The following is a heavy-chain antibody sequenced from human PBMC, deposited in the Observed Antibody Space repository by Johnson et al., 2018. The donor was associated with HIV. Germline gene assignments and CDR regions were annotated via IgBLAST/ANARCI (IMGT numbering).Heavy chain of an antibody. V-gene: IGHV3-9*01. CDR2: ISWNSGSI. CDR3: AKSTQASIVRESGPYGAFHI. D-gene: IGHD3-10*01. CDR1: GSTFDDYA. J-gene: IGHJ3*02. Sequence: VQLVEYGGGSVQPGRSLRLSCAASGSTFDDYAMHWVRQAPGRGLEWVSGISWNSGSIGYADSVKGRFNISRDNSKNPLYLQVNSLRAEDTAVHYCAKSTQASIVRESGPYGAFHIWGQGTMVTVSS.